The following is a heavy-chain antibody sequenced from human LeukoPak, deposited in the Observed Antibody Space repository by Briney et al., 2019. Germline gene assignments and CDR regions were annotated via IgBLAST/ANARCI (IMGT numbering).Heavy chain of an antibody. J-gene: IGHJ4*02. CDR2: ISSNGGST. CDR3: ARARRYFDWLSPYYFDY. Sequence: GRSLSLSWAASGFTFSSYAMHWVRQAPGKGLEYVSAISSNGGSTYYANSVKGSFTISRDNSKNTLYLQMGSLRAEDMAVNYCARARRYFDWLSPYYFDYWGQGTLVTVSS. D-gene: IGHD3-9*01. CDR1: GFTFSSYA. V-gene: IGHV3-64*01.